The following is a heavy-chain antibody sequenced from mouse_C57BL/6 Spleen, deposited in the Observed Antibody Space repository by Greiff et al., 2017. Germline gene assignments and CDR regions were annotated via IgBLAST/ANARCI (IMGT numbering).Heavy chain of an antibody. CDR1: GYAFTNYL. D-gene: IGHD2-4*01. CDR2: INPGSGGT. Sequence: VQLQQSGAELVRPGTSVKVSCKASGYAFTNYLIEWVKQRPGQGLEWIGVINPGSGGTNYNEKFKGKATLTADKSSSTAYMQLSSLTSEDSAVYFCARGDDYGAWFACWGQGTLVTVSA. J-gene: IGHJ3*01. V-gene: IGHV1-54*01. CDR3: ARGDDYGAWFAC.